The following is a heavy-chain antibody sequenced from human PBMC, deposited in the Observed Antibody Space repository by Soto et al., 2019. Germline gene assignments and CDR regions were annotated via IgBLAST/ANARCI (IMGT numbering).Heavy chain of an antibody. CDR2: INPNTSAT. Sequence: GASVKVSCKASGYIFTGYFIQWLRQAPGQGLEWMGWINPNTSATNYAQKFQGRVTMTRDTSLGAAYMELTSLRPDDTALYYCARITWGRXXYYGMDVWGQGTTVTVSS. CDR1: GYIFTGYF. J-gene: IGHJ6*02. CDR3: ARITWGRXXYYGMDV. D-gene: IGHD1-26*01. V-gene: IGHV1-2*02.